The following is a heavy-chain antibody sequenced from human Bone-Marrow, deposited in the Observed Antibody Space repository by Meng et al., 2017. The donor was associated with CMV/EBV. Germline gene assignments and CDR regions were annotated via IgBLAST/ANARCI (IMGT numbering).Heavy chain of an antibody. V-gene: IGHV4-4*02. Sequence: CAVSCGSISSGDWWGWVRQPPGKGLEWLGEIYHSGTTNYNPSLKSRVTISIDTSKNQFSLKLNSVTAADTAVYYCARNLYGDYFYFDYWGQGTLVTVSS. CDR2: IYHSGTT. J-gene: IGHJ4*02. CDR3: ARNLYGDYFYFDY. CDR1: CGSISSGDW. D-gene: IGHD4-17*01.